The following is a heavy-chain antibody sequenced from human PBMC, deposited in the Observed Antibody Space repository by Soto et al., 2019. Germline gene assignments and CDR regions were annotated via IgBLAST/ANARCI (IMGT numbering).Heavy chain of an antibody. Sequence: PSETLSLTCAVYGGSFSSYYGSWIRQPPGKGLEWIGYIYYSGSTNYNPSLKSRVTISVDTSKNQFSLKLSSVTAADTAVYYCARGYDFWSGYPPNWFDPWGQGTLVTVSS. CDR3: ARGYDFWSGYPPNWFDP. J-gene: IGHJ5*02. V-gene: IGHV4-59*01. D-gene: IGHD3-3*01. CDR1: GGSFSSYY. CDR2: IYYSGST.